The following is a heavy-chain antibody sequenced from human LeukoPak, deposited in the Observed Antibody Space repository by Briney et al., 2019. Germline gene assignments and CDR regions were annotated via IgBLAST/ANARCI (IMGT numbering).Heavy chain of an antibody. J-gene: IGHJ5*02. Sequence: PSETLSLTCAVSGGSISSGGYSWSWIRQPPGKGLEWIGYICHSGSTYYNPSLKSRVTISVDTSKNQFSLKLSSVTAADTAVYYCARDNHREDLRYPTVWFDPWGQGTLVTVSS. CDR1: GGSISSGGYS. CDR3: ARDNHREDLRYPTVWFDP. V-gene: IGHV4-30-2*01. D-gene: IGHD3-9*01. CDR2: ICHSGST.